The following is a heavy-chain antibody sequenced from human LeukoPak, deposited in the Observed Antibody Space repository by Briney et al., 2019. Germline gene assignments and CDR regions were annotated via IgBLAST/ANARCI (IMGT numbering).Heavy chain of an antibody. J-gene: IGHJ4*02. CDR3: ARHRKLYRGVIITLFDY. CDR2: INHSGST. D-gene: IGHD3-10*01. Sequence: SETLSLTCAVYGGSFSGYYWGWIRQPPGKGLEWIGEINHSGSTNYNPSLKSRVTISVDTSKNQFSLKLSSVTAADTAVYYCARHRKLYRGVIITLFDYWGQGTLVTVSS. V-gene: IGHV4-34*01. CDR1: GGSFSGYY.